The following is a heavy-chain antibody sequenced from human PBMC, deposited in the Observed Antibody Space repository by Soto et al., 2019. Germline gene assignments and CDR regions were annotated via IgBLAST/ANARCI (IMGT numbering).Heavy chain of an antibody. CDR1: GYTFTSYA. CDR3: ARLIGNSWLDS. CDR2: INAGNGNT. Sequence: ALVKVSCKASGYTFTSYAIHWVRQAPGQRLEWMGWINAGNGNTKYSQKFQGRVTINPDTSNNQVSLQLNSVTPDDTAVYYCARLIGNSWLDSWGQGTLVTVSS. J-gene: IGHJ5*01. D-gene: IGHD3-16*01. V-gene: IGHV1-3*01.